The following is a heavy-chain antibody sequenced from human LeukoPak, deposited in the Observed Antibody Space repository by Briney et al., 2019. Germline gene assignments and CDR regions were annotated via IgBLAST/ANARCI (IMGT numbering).Heavy chain of an antibody. Sequence: SETLSLTCAVSGGSISSSNWWSWVRQPPGKGLEWIGEIYHSGSTNYNPSLKSRVTISVDKSKNQFSLKLSSVTAADTAVYYCARRRIAAAGGKGWFDPWGQGTLVTVSS. V-gene: IGHV4-4*02. CDR2: IYHSGST. CDR1: GGSISSSNW. J-gene: IGHJ5*02. D-gene: IGHD6-13*01. CDR3: ARRRIAAAGGKGWFDP.